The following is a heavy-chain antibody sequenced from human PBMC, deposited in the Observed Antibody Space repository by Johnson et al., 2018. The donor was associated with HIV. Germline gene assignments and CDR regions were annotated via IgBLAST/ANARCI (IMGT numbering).Heavy chain of an antibody. V-gene: IGHV3-30*02. CDR3: ALILTERDAFYI. Sequence: QVQLVESGGGVVQPGGSLRLSCAASGFAFSSYGMHWVRQAPGKGLEWVAFIRYDGSNKYYADSVKGRFTISRDNSKNTLYLQMNSLRAEDTAVYYCALILTERDAFYIWGQGTMVTVSS. CDR2: IRYDGSNK. D-gene: IGHD3-9*01. CDR1: GFAFSSYG. J-gene: IGHJ3*02.